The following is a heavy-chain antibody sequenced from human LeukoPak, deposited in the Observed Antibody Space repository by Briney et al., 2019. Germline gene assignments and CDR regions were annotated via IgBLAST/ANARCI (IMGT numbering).Heavy chain of an antibody. CDR1: GYTFTGYY. D-gene: IGHD2-2*01. CDR3: ARAFYCSSTSCYANMVDY. V-gene: IGHV1-2*02. CDR2: INPNSGGT. Sequence: ASVKVSCKASGYTFTGYYVHWVRQAPGQGLEWMGWINPNSGGTNYAQKFQGRVTMTRDTSISTAYMELSRLRSDDTAVYYCARAFYCSSTSCYANMVDYWGQGTLVTVSS. J-gene: IGHJ4*02.